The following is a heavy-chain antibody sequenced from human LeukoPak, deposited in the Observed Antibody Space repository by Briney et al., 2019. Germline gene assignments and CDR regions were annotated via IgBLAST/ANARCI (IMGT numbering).Heavy chain of an antibody. Sequence: GGSLRLSCAASGFTFSSYGMHWVRQAPGKGLEWVTFIRYDGNNKYYAGSVKGRFTISRDNSKNTLYLQMNSLRAEDTAVYYCAKESSGWYTIDYWGQGTLVTVSS. J-gene: IGHJ4*02. D-gene: IGHD6-19*01. CDR1: GFTFSSYG. CDR3: AKESSGWYTIDY. V-gene: IGHV3-30*02. CDR2: IRYDGNNK.